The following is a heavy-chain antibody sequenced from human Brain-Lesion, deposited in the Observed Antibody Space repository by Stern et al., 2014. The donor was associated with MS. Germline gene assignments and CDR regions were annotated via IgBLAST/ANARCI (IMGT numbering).Heavy chain of an antibody. J-gene: IGHJ6*02. Sequence: VQLVESGAEVKKPGASVKVSCKTSGYIFTGYYIHWVRQAPGQGLEWMAWINPNTGGTKYAQKFQGRVTMSRDTSLSQTYVELSSLTSDDAAVYYCARDQRGITIFGVVTDYYYLGMDVWGQGTTVTVSS. CDR3: ARDQRGITIFGVVTDYYYLGMDV. D-gene: IGHD3-3*01. V-gene: IGHV1-2*02. CDR1: GYIFTGYY. CDR2: INPNTGGT.